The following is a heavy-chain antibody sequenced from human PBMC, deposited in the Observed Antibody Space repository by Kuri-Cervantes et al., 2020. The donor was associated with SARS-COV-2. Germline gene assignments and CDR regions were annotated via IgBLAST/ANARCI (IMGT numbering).Heavy chain of an antibody. Sequence: GGSLRLSCEASEFTFSSYTMHWVRQAPGKGLEWVAVISYAGSNKYYADSVKGRFTISRDNSNNTLYLQMNSLRAEDTAIYYCVRGCIAATGPDDYWGQGTLVTVSS. V-gene: IGHV3-30*07. CDR2: ISYAGSNK. J-gene: IGHJ4*02. CDR3: VRGCIAATGPDDY. D-gene: IGHD6-13*01. CDR1: EFTFSSYT.